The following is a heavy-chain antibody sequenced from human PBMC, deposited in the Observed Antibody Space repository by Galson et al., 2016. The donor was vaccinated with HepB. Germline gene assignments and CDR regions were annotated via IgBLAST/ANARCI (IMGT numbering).Heavy chain of an antibody. Sequence: CAISGDSVSTNSAAWNWIRQSPSRGLEWLGRTYYRSKWYNAYALSAKSRLTINPDTSKNQISLQLNSVTPEDTAVYYCARAKANWDGGGDNWFDPWGQGTLVTVSS. CDR2: TYYRSKWYN. V-gene: IGHV6-1*01. J-gene: IGHJ5*02. CDR3: ARAKANWDGGGDNWFDP. D-gene: IGHD7-27*01. CDR1: GDSVSTNSAA.